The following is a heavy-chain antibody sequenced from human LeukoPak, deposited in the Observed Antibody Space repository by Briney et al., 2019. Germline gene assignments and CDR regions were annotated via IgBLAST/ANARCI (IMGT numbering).Heavy chain of an antibody. CDR3: AKDDRSYYWANFDR. V-gene: IGHV3-23*01. CDR1: GFTFRSHA. CDR2: TSGSGGST. Sequence: GGSLRLSCVGSGFTFRSHAMSWVRQAPGKGLEWVSATSGSGGSTYYADSVKGRFTISRDNSKNTLYLQMNSLRAEDTAVYYCAKDDRSYYWANFDRWGQGTLVSVST. D-gene: IGHD1-26*01. J-gene: IGHJ4*02.